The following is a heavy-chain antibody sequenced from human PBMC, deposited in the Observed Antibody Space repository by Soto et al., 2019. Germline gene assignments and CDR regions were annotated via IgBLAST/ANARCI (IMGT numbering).Heavy chain of an antibody. CDR1: GFTFSSYA. Sequence: GGSLRLSCAASGFTFSSYAMHWVRQAPGKGLEWVAVISYDGSNKYYADSVKGRFTISRDNSKNTLYLQMNSLRAEDTAVYYCADGSSGWYYYGMDVWGQGTTVTVS. V-gene: IGHV3-30-3*01. D-gene: IGHD6-19*01. J-gene: IGHJ6*02. CDR3: ADGSSGWYYYGMDV. CDR2: ISYDGSNK.